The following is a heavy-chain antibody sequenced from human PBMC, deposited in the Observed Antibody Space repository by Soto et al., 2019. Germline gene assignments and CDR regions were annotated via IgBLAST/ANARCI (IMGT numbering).Heavy chain of an antibody. J-gene: IGHJ4*02. CDR2: TYYRSKWYN. Sequence: QVQLQQSGPGLVKPSQTLSLTCAISGDSVSSNSAAWNWIKQSPSRGLEWLGRTYYRSKWYNDYAVALRSRITINPDTSKNQFSLQLNSVPPEDTAVYYCAREYSSSWLEPGDFDYWGQGTLVTVSS. CDR1: GDSVSSNSAA. D-gene: IGHD6-13*01. CDR3: AREYSSSWLEPGDFDY. V-gene: IGHV6-1*01.